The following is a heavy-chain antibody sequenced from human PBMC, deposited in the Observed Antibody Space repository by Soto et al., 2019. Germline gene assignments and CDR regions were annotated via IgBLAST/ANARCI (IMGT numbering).Heavy chain of an antibody. CDR3: ASRYSSYYYAMDV. Sequence: EVQLVESGGGLVQPGGSLRLSCAASGLSFSSYWMHWVRQAPGKGLEWVSRIESDGSTTTYADSVKGRFTISRDYAKNTLYLQMNSLRAEDTAVYYCASRYSSYYYAMDVWGQGTTVTVSS. CDR2: IESDGSTT. V-gene: IGHV3-74*01. J-gene: IGHJ6*02. D-gene: IGHD5-18*01. CDR1: GLSFSSYW.